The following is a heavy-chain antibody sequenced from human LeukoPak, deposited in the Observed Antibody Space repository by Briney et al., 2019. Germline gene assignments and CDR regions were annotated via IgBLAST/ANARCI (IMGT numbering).Heavy chain of an antibody. Sequence: GGSLRLSCAASGFSFSYYGMHWVRQAPGKGLEWVSAISGSGGTTYYADSVKGRFTLSRDNSKNTLYLQMNSLRAEDTAVYNCARQETTEDSEYYYYYMDVCGKGATVTVSS. CDR1: GFSFSYYG. J-gene: IGHJ6*03. D-gene: IGHD4-11*01. V-gene: IGHV3-23*01. CDR2: ISGSGGTT. CDR3: ARQETTEDSEYYYYYMDV.